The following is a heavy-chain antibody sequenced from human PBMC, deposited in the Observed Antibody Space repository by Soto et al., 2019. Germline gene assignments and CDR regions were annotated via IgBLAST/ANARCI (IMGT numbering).Heavy chain of an antibody. Sequence: ASVKVSCKASGYTFTGYYMHWVRQAPGQGLEWMGWINPNSGGTNYAQKFQGRVTMTRDTSISTAYMELSRLRSDDTAVYYCARSRQHSYGSLGLDPWGQGTLVTVYS. V-gene: IGHV1-2*02. J-gene: IGHJ5*02. D-gene: IGHD5-18*01. CDR2: INPNSGGT. CDR1: GYTFTGYY. CDR3: ARSRQHSYGSLGLDP.